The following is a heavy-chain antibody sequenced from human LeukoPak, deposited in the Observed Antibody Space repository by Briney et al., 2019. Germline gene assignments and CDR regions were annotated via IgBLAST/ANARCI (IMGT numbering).Heavy chain of an antibody. J-gene: IGHJ5*02. V-gene: IGHV3-21*01. CDR1: GFTFSIYA. CDR3: AKTPTGGSNWFDP. CDR2: ISSSSSYI. Sequence: GGSLRLSCAASGFTFSIYAMSWVRQAPGKGLEWVSSISSSSSYIYYADSVKGRFTISRDSAKNSLYLQMNSLRAEDTAVYYCAKTPTGGSNWFDPWGQGTLVTVSS. D-gene: IGHD1-1*01.